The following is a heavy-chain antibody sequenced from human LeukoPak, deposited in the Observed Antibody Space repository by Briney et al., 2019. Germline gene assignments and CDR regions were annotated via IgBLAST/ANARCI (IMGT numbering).Heavy chain of an antibody. CDR3: ANGPPYSGTYPRYFQH. V-gene: IGHV3-21*01. J-gene: IGHJ1*01. Sequence: KSGGSLRLSCAASGFTFSSYSMNWVRQAPGKGLEWVSSISSSSSYIYYADSVKGRFTISRDNAKNSLYLQMNSLRAEDTAVYYCANGPPYSGTYPRYFQHWGQGTLVTVSS. CDR1: GFTFSSYS. CDR2: ISSSSSYI. D-gene: IGHD1-26*01.